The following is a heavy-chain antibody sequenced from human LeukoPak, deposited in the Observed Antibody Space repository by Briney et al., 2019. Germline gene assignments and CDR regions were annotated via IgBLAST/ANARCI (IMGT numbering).Heavy chain of an antibody. Sequence: GGSLRLSCAASGFTFSNYGIHWVRQAPGKGLQWVAFIRYDGSDKYYADSVKGRFTISRDNSKNTLYLQMNSLRAEDTALYYCAKSYHNSWYSDYMDVWGKGTTGTGSS. V-gene: IGHV3-30*02. CDR2: IRYDGSDK. CDR3: AKSYHNSWYSDYMDV. D-gene: IGHD6-13*01. J-gene: IGHJ6*03. CDR1: GFTFSNYG.